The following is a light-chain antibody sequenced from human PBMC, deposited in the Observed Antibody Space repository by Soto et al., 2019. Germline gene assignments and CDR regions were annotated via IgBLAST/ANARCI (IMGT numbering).Light chain of an antibody. J-gene: IGKJ1*01. CDR3: HQYSKWPPWT. V-gene: IGKV3-15*01. CDR1: QSLSGN. CDR2: RAS. Sequence: EIVMTQSPATLAVSPGERATLSCRASQSLSGNLAWYQQKPGQAPRLLIYRASTRATGVPARFSASGSGTEFTLTISSLQSEDSAVYYCHQYSKWPPWTFGQGTKVDI.